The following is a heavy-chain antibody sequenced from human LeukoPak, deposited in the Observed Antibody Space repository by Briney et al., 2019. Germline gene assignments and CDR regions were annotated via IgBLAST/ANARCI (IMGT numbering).Heavy chain of an antibody. D-gene: IGHD3-10*01. CDR1: GGAISSYY. CDR3: AREVRGVIIPTYYFDY. Sequence: SETLSLTCTVSGGAISSYYWSWIRQPPGKGLEWIGNIYYSGSSNYNPSLKSRVTISADTSKNQFSLKLSSVSAADTAVYYCAREVRGVIIPTYYFDYWGQGTLVTVSS. J-gene: IGHJ4*02. CDR2: IYYSGSS. V-gene: IGHV4-59*01.